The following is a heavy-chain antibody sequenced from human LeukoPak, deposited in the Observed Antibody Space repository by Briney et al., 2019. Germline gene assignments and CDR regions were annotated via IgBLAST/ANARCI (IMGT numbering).Heavy chain of an antibody. CDR3: ARDRTLGEFDF. V-gene: IGHV3-48*01. Sequence: GGSLRLSCAASGFTFSGYSMNWVRQAPGRGLEWVSYITSSRSTIYYADSVKGRFTISRDNDKNSLYLQMNSLRAEDTAVYYCARDRTLGEFDFWGQGTLVTVSS. J-gene: IGHJ4*02. CDR2: ITSSRSTI. D-gene: IGHD3-16*01. CDR1: GFTFSGYS.